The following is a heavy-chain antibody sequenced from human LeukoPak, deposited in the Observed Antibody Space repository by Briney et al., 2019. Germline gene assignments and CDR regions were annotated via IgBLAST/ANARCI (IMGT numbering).Heavy chain of an antibody. CDR1: GFSISSYA. D-gene: IGHD3-10*02. V-gene: IGHV3-23*01. CDR2: FSGGDGPT. Sequence: GGSLRLSCAASGFSISSYAMYWVRQAPGKGLEWVSAFSGGDGPTYYADSVKGRFTISRDNSKNTLYLQMNSLRAEDTAVYYCAREDVRGVIHPLDYWGQGTLVTVSS. J-gene: IGHJ4*02. CDR3: AREDVRGVIHPLDY.